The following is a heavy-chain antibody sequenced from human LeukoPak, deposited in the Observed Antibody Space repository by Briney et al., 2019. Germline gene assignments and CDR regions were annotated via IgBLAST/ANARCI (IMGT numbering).Heavy chain of an antibody. CDR3: ARDSWGVDV. J-gene: IGHJ6*02. V-gene: IGHV4-39*07. CDR2: IYYSGST. CDR1: GGSISSSSYY. Sequence: SETLSLTCTVSGGSISSSSYYWGWIRQPPGKGLEWIGSIYYSGSTYYNPSLKSRVTISVDTSKNQFSLKLSSVTAADTAVYYCARDSWGVDVWGQGTTVTVSS.